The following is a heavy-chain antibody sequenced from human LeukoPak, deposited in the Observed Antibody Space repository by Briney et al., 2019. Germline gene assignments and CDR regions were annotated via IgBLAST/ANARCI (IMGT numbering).Heavy chain of an antibody. Sequence: PGGSLRLSCAASGFAFHDYAMHWVRKVPGKGLEWVSLISGDGGDTYYADSVRGRFAIPRDNRKNSLYLQMDSLRTEDTALYYCAKVGESSGGYYSFDYWGQGTLVTVSS. CDR3: AKVGESSGGYYSFDY. CDR1: GFAFHDYA. D-gene: IGHD3-22*01. V-gene: IGHV3-43*02. CDR2: ISGDGGDT. J-gene: IGHJ4*02.